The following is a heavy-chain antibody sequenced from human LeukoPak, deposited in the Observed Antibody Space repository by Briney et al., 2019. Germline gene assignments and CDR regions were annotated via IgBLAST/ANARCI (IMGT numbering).Heavy chain of an antibody. Sequence: GGSLRLSCAASGFTFSSYSMNWVRQAPGKGLEWVSYISSSSSTIYYADSVKGRFTISRDNAKNPLYLQMNSLRDEDTAVYYCARGADVGLRYFDWLSPLDYWGQGTLVTVSS. CDR2: ISSSSSTI. V-gene: IGHV3-48*02. CDR1: GFTFSSYS. CDR3: ARGADVGLRYFDWLSPLDY. J-gene: IGHJ4*02. D-gene: IGHD3-9*01.